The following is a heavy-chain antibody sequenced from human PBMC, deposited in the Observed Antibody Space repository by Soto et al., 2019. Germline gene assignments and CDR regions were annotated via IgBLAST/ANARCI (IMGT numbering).Heavy chain of an antibody. D-gene: IGHD6-13*01. V-gene: IGHV4-39*01. CDR1: GGSISSSSYY. CDR2: IYYSGST. Sequence: QLQLQESGPGLVKPSETLSLTCTVSGGSISSSSYYWGWIRQPPGKGLEWIGSIYYSGSTYYNPSLKSRVTMSGDTATHPFSLTLSSVTAADAAVYYCARHGIAAAGPGGGVNYFAYWGQGTLVTVSS. J-gene: IGHJ4*02. CDR3: ARHGIAAAGPGGGVNYFAY.